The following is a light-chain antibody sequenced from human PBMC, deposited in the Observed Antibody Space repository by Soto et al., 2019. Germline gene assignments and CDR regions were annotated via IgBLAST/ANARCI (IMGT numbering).Light chain of an antibody. CDR1: SSNIGSNT. CDR3: ATWDDSLNGPV. J-gene: IGLJ2*01. Sequence: QAVVTQPPSASGTPGQRVTISCSGSSSNIGSNTVNWYQQLPGTAPKLLIYTDNQRPSGVTDRYSASKSGTSASLAISGLQSEDEADYYCATWDDSLNGPVFGGGTKLTVL. V-gene: IGLV1-44*01. CDR2: TDN.